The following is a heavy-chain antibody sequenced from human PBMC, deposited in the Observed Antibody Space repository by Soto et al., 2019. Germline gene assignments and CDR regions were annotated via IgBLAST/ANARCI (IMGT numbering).Heavy chain of an antibody. CDR2: ISGSGGTK. CDR1: GFTFSSYA. V-gene: IGHV3-23*01. J-gene: IGHJ4*02. D-gene: IGHD1-26*01. CDR3: AKDRLEATPYFFDY. Sequence: EVQLLESGGGLVQPGGSLRLSCAASGFTFSSYAMSWVRQAPGKGLEWVSGISGSGGTKYHADTVKGRFAISRDNSRNTLYLQMNSLRAEDTALYSCAKDRLEATPYFFDYWGQGTLVTVSS.